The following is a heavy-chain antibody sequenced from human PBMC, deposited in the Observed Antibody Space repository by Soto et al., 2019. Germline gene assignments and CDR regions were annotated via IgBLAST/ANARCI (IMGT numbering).Heavy chain of an antibody. J-gene: IGHJ4*02. V-gene: IGHV3-30*18. Sequence: GGSLRLSCAASGFTFSSYGMHWVRQAPGKGLEWVAVISYDGSNKYYADSVKGRFTISRDNSKNTLYLQMNSLRAEDTAVYYCAKGFWDSSGYYYSSSFDYWGQGTLVTVSS. CDR2: ISYDGSNK. CDR3: AKGFWDSSGYYYSSSFDY. D-gene: IGHD3-22*01. CDR1: GFTFSSYG.